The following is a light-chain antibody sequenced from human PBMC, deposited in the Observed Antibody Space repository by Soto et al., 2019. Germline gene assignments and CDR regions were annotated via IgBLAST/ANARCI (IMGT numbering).Light chain of an antibody. Sequence: QSVLTQPPSVSGAPGQRVTISCTGSSSSIGAGYDVHWYQQLPGTAPKLLIYGNSNRPSGVPDRFSGSKSGTSASLAITGLQAEDEADYYCQSYDSSLSGSAVFGGGTQLTV. J-gene: IGLJ7*01. CDR1: SSSIGAGYD. CDR2: GNS. CDR3: QSYDSSLSGSAV. V-gene: IGLV1-40*01.